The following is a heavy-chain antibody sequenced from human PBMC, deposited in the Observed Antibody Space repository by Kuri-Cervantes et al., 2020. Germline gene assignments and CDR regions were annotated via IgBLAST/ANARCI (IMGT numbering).Heavy chain of an antibody. Sequence: SETLSLTCAVYGGSFSGYYWSWIRQPPGKGLEWIGEINHSGSTNYNPSLKSRVTISVDTSKNQFSLKLSSVTAADTAVYYCARVSMPNYGSGSYYLYYFDYWGQGTLVTVSS. V-gene: IGHV4-34*01. CDR1: GGSFSGYY. CDR2: INHSGST. CDR3: ARVSMPNYGSGSYYLYYFDY. D-gene: IGHD3-10*01. J-gene: IGHJ4*02.